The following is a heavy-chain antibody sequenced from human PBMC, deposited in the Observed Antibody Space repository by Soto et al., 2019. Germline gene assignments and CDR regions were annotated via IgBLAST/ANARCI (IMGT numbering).Heavy chain of an antibody. CDR2: INAGNGNT. J-gene: IGHJ5*02. D-gene: IGHD3-10*01. Sequence: ASVKVSCKASGYTFTSYAMHWVRQAPGQRLEWMGWINAGNGNTKYSQKFQGRVTITRDTSASTAYMELSSLRSEDTAVYYCTRAPLLLWFGGNNWFDPWGQGPLVTVSS. CDR1: GYTFTSYA. V-gene: IGHV1-3*01. CDR3: TRAPLLLWFGGNNWFDP.